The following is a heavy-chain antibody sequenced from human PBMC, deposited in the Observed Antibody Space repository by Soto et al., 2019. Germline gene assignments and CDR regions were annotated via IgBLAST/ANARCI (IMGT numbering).Heavy chain of an antibody. V-gene: IGHV3-7*03. J-gene: IGHJ6*02. CDR2: IKQDGSEK. CDR1: GFTFSSYW. Sequence: GGSLRLSCAASGFTFSSYWMSWVRQAPGKGLEWVANIKQDGSEKYYVDSVKGRFTISRDNAKSSLYLQMNSLRAEDTAVYYCASSFTVRGFYYYYGMDVWGQGTTVTVSS. CDR3: ASSFTVRGFYYYYGMDV. D-gene: IGHD4-4*01.